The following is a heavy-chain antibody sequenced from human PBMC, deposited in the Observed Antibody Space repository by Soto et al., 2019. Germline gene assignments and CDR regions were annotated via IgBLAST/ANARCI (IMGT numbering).Heavy chain of an antibody. CDR1: GFTFSSYS. D-gene: IGHD3-10*01. V-gene: IGHV3-21*01. CDR2: ISSSSSYI. J-gene: IGHJ4*02. CDR3: ARDFAIRARIGDKHYYFDY. Sequence: GGSLRLSCAASGFTFSSYSMNWVRQAPGKGLEWVSSISSSSSYIYYADSVKGRFTISRDNAKNSLYLQMNSLRAEDTAVYYCARDFAIRARIGDKHYYFDYWGQGTLVTVS.